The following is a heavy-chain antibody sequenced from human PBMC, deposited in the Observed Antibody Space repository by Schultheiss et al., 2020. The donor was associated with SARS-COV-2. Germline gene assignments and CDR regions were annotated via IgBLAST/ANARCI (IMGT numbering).Heavy chain of an antibody. CDR1: GFTFDDYG. V-gene: IGHV3-48*01. Sequence: GESLKISCAASGFTFDDYGMSWVRQAPGKGLVWVSRIGTDVNSVYYADFVKGRFTISRDNSKNSLYLQMNSLRAEDTAVYYCARAGVGDFDYWGQGTLVTVSS. CDR3: ARAGVGDFDY. D-gene: IGHD1-26*01. J-gene: IGHJ4*02. CDR2: IGTDVNSV.